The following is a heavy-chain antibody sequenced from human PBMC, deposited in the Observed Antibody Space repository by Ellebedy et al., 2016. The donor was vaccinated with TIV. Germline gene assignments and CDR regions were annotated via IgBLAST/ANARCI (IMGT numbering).Heavy chain of an antibody. CDR3: ARDWIVWFGEGPDDYYYYGMDV. CDR2: ISSRSSYI. V-gene: IGHV3-21*06. CDR1: GFTFSTYN. J-gene: IGHJ6*02. Sequence: PGGSLRLSCAASGFTFSTYNMNWVRQAPGKGLEWVSSISSRSSYIYFADSVKGRFTVSRDNAKNSLFLEMNSLRVEDTAVYYCARDWIVWFGEGPDDYYYYGMDVWGQGTTVTVSS. D-gene: IGHD3-10*01.